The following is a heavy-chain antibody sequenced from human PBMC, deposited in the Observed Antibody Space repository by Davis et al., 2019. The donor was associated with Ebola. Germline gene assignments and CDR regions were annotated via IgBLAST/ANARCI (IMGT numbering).Heavy chain of an antibody. Sequence: GESLKISCAASGLTVSGNYMTWVRQAPGKGLEWVSILYSGGSKYYADSVKGRFTISRDNSKNTLYLQMNSLRAEDTALYYCARRVYDSSGYYYMDVWGKGTTVTVSS. J-gene: IGHJ6*03. CDR1: GLTVSGNY. D-gene: IGHD3-22*01. CDR3: ARRVYDSSGYYYMDV. CDR2: LYSGGSK. V-gene: IGHV3-53*01.